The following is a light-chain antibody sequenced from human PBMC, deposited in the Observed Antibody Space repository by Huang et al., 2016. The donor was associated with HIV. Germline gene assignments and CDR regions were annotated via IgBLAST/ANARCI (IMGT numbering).Light chain of an antibody. CDR1: QRINSY. Sequence: DIQMTQSPSSLSASVGDRVTITCRASQRINSYLNWYQQKPGKAPNLLIYGASSLQSGVPSRFSGSGSGTDFTLTISSLQPEDFATYYCQQSYNTPTFDHGTKVEI. CDR2: GAS. CDR3: QQSYNTPT. V-gene: IGKV1-39*01. J-gene: IGKJ1*01.